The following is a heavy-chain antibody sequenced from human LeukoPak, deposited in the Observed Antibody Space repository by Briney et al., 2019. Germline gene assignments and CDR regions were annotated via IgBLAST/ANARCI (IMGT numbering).Heavy chain of an antibody. J-gene: IGHJ4*02. V-gene: IGHV1-69*13. CDR2: IIPIFGTA. CDR3: ARGGHIVVVTGYYFDY. D-gene: IGHD2-21*02. Sequence: ASVKVSCKASGGTFISYAISWVRQAPGQGLEWMGGIIPIFGTANYAQKFQGRVTITADESTSTAYMELSSLRSEDTAVYYCARGGHIVVVTGYYFDYWGQGTLVTVSS. CDR1: GGTFISYA.